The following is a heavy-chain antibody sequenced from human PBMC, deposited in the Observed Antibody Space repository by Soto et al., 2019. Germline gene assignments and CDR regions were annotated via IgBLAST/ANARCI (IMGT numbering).Heavy chain of an antibody. CDR1: GFTFRSYA. V-gene: IGHV3-30-3*01. Sequence: QVQLVESGGGVVQPGRSLRLSCAASGFTFRSYAMHWVRQAPGKGLEWVAVISYDGSNQFYRDYLKGRFTISRDNSKNTLYLQINSLRYDDTAVYYCARGEREDIAVVVGVRPGEYGVDVWGQGTTVTVSS. CDR3: ARGEREDIAVVVGVRPGEYGVDV. J-gene: IGHJ6*02. D-gene: IGHD2-15*01. CDR2: ISYDGSNQ.